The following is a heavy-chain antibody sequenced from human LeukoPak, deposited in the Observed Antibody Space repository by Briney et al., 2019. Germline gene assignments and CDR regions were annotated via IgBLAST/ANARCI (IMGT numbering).Heavy chain of an antibody. CDR2: IYSGGST. CDR1: GFTVSSNY. CDR3: ARDGSSGRNPYYYYGMDV. D-gene: IGHD7-27*01. Sequence: PGGSLRLSCAASGFTVSSNYMSWVRQAPGKGLEWVSVIYSGGSTYYADSVKGRFTISRDNSKNTLYLQMNSLRAEDTAVYYCARDGSSGRNPYYYYGMDVWGQGTTVTVSS. V-gene: IGHV3-53*01. J-gene: IGHJ6*02.